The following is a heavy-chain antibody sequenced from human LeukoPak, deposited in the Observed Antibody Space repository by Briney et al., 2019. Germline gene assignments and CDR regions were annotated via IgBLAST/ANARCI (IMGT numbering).Heavy chain of an antibody. V-gene: IGHV4-39*07. CDR3: ARDVVGVVI. CDR2: IYYSGST. Sequence: MTSETLSLTCTVSGGSISSSSYYWGWIRQPPGKGLEWIGSIYYSGSTYYNPSLKSRVTTSVDTSKNQFSLKLRSVTAADTAVYYCARDVVGVVIWGQGTLVTVSS. CDR1: GGSISSSSYY. J-gene: IGHJ4*02. D-gene: IGHD3-3*01.